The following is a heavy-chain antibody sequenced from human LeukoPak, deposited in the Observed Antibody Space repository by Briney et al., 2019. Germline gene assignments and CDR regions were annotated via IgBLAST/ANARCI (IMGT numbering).Heavy chain of an antibody. CDR2: INGDGREK. CDR1: GLTFSTYW. J-gene: IGHJ3*02. CDR3: ARSFNGAFDI. V-gene: IGHV3-7*05. Sequence: PGGSLRLSCAVSGLTFSTYWMTWVRQAPGKGLEWVANINGDGREKNYVDSAEGRFTISRDNAKSSLYLQMNSLRVEDTAVYYCARSFNGAFDIWGQGAMITVSS.